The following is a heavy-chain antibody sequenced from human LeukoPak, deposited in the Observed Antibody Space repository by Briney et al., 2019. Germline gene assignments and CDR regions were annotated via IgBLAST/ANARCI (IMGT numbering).Heavy chain of an antibody. V-gene: IGHV4-34*01. CDR2: INHSGST. D-gene: IGHD3-22*01. CDR3: AREDRGVVVITTLDTFDI. J-gene: IGHJ3*02. CDR1: GGSFSGYY. Sequence: SETLSLTCAVYGGSFSGYYWSWIRQPPGKGLEWIGEINHSGSTNYNPSLKSRVTISVDTSKNQFSLKLSSLTAADTAVYYCAREDRGVVVITTLDTFDIWGQGTMVTVSS.